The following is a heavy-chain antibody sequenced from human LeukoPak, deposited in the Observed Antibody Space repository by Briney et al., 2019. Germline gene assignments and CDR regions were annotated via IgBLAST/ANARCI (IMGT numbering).Heavy chain of an antibody. CDR1: GYSISSGYY. J-gene: IGHJ4*02. D-gene: IGHD1-20*01. CDR2: IYHSGST. V-gene: IGHV4-38-2*02. CDR3: ARLITGYFEFFDY. Sequence: SETLSLTCTVSGYSISSGYYWGWIRPPPGKGLEWIGSIYHSGSTYYNPSLKSRVTISVDTSKNQFSLKLSSVTAADTAVYYCARLITGYFEFFDYWGQGTLVTVSS.